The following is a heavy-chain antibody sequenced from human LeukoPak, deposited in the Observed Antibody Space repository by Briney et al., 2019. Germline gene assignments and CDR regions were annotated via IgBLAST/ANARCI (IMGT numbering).Heavy chain of an antibody. CDR1: GFTFSKAW. Sequence: GGSLRLSCAASGFTFSKAWMSWVRQAPGKGLEWVGRIKTQSDGERTDYAAPVKGRFIISRDDSKNTVFLQMNSLKIEGTAVYYCEGDYQYFDSWGQGTLVTVSS. CDR3: EGDYQYFDS. CDR2: IKTQSDGERT. D-gene: IGHD2-2*01. V-gene: IGHV3-15*01. J-gene: IGHJ4*02.